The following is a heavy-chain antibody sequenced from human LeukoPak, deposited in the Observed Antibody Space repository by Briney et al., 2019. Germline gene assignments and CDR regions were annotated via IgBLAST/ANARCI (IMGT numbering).Heavy chain of an antibody. V-gene: IGHV1-69*10. Sequence: ASVKVSCKASGGTFIIHAISWVRQAPGQGGEWMGRIIPILGIANYAQKFQGRVTITADNSTSPAYMELSSLRSEDTAVYYCARDCSGGSCYSIYYYYGMDVWGQGTTVTVSS. CDR1: GGTFIIHA. D-gene: IGHD2-15*01. CDR3: ARDCSGGSCYSIYYYYGMDV. J-gene: IGHJ6*02. CDR2: IIPILGIA.